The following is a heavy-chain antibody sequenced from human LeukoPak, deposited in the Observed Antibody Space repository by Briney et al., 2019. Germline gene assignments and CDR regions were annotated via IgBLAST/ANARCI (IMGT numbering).Heavy chain of an antibody. CDR2: TFYRSKWYS. CDR1: GDSVLSNRAA. CDR3: ARDLSGIFDP. Sequence: SQTLSLTCAISGDSVLSNRAAWNWIRQSPSRGLEWLGRTFYRSKWYSDYAVSVKSRMTINPDTSRKQFSLQLNSVTPEDTAVYYCARDLSGIFDPWGQGTLVTVSS. V-gene: IGHV6-1*01. J-gene: IGHJ5*02. D-gene: IGHD3-10*01.